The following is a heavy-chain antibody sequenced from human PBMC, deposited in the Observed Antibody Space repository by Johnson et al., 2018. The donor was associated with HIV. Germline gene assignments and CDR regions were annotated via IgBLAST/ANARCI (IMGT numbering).Heavy chain of an antibody. J-gene: IGHJ3*02. CDR3: ARALRVVVVAATFDAFDI. Sequence: VQLVESGGGVIRPGGSLRLSCAASGFTFDDYGVSWVRQAPGKGLEWVSGINWNGGSTGYADSVKGRFTISRDNAKNSLYLQMNSLRAEDTALYYCARALRVVVVAATFDAFDIWGQGTMVTVSS. V-gene: IGHV3-20*04. CDR2: INWNGGST. CDR1: GFTFDDYG. D-gene: IGHD2-15*01.